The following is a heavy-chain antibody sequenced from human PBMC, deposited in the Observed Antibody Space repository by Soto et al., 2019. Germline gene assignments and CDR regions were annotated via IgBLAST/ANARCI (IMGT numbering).Heavy chain of an antibody. CDR1: GYTFTSYY. CDR2: INPSGGST. V-gene: IGHV1-46*01. CDR3: ARGGFVVVGLYSDYGMDV. J-gene: IGHJ6*02. D-gene: IGHD2-21*01. Sequence: ASVKVSCKASGYTFTSYYMHWVRQAPGQGLEWMGIINPSGGSTSYAQKFQGRVTMTRDTSTSTVYMELSSLRSEETAVYYCARGGFVVVGLYSDYGMDVSGQGITVTVSS.